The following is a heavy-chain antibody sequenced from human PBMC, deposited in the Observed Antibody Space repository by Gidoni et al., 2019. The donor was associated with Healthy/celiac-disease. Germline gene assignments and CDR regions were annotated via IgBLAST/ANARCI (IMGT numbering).Heavy chain of an antibody. J-gene: IGHJ4*02. V-gene: IGHV4-59*01. Sequence: QVQLQESGPGLVKPSETLSLTCAVAGGSISSYYWSWIRQPPGKGLEWIGYIYYSGSTNYNPSLKSRVTISVDTSKNQFSLKLSSVTAADTAVYYCARVGELGIDYWGQGTLVTVSS. CDR3: ARVGELGIDY. CDR1: GGSISSYY. CDR2: IYYSGST. D-gene: IGHD7-27*01.